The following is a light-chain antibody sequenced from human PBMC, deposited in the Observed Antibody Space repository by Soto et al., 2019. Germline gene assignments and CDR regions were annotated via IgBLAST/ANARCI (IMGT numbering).Light chain of an antibody. Sequence: QSALTQPASVSGSPGPAITISCTGTSSDVGGYNYVSWYQQHPGKAPKLMIDDVSNRPSGVSNRFSGSKSGNTASLTISGLQAEDEADYYCSSYTSSSTVVFGGGTKLPVL. CDR2: DVS. CDR3: SSYTSSSTVV. V-gene: IGLV2-14*01. CDR1: SSDVGGYNY. J-gene: IGLJ2*01.